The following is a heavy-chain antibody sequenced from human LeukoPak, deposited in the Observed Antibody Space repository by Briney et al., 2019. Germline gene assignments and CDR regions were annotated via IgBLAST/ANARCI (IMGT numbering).Heavy chain of an antibody. Sequence: GGSLRLSCAASGFTFSNYAMSWVRQAPGKGLEWVSAISSSGGNTYYADSVRGWFTISRDNSKNTLYLQVNSLRAEDTAVYYCAKLGSGYSYGFGVYYFDYWGQGTLVTVSS. J-gene: IGHJ4*02. CDR3: AKLGSGYSYGFGVYYFDY. V-gene: IGHV3-23*01. D-gene: IGHD5-18*01. CDR1: GFTFSNYA. CDR2: ISSSGGNT.